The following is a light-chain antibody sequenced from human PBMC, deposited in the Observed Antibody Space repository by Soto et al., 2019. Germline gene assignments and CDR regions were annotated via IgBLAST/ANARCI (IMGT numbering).Light chain of an antibody. CDR3: QQRNNWPSIT. V-gene: IGKV3-11*01. CDR2: DAS. J-gene: IGKJ5*01. CDR1: QSVTTY. Sequence: EIVLTQSPATLSLSPGERATLSCRASQSVTTYLAWYQQKPGQAPRLIIFDASTRATGIPARFSGSGSGTDFTLTISSLEPEDFAVYYCQQRNNWPSITFGQGTRLEIK.